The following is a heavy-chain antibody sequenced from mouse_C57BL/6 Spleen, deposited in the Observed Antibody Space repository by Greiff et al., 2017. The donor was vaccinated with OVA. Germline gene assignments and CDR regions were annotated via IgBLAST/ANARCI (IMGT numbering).Heavy chain of an antibody. CDR3: ARRHYYGSSPYFDY. Sequence: VQLQQPGAELVNPGASVKMSCKASGYTFTSYWITWVKQRPGQGLEWIGDIYPGSGSTNYNEKFKSKATLTVDTSSSTAYMQLSSLTSEGSAVYYCARRHYYGSSPYFDYWGQGTTLTVSS. CDR1: GYTFTSYW. D-gene: IGHD1-1*01. CDR2: IYPGSGST. J-gene: IGHJ2*01. V-gene: IGHV1-55*01.